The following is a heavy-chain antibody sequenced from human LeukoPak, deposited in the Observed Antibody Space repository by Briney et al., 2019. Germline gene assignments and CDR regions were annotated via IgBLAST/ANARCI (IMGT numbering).Heavy chain of an antibody. V-gene: IGHV3-30*02. CDR2: IRYDGSNK. J-gene: IGHJ5*02. D-gene: IGHD3-10*01. CDR3: ANRISGSSS. CDR1: GFTFSSYG. Sequence: PGGSLRLSCAASGFTFSSYGMHWVRQAPGKGLEWVAFIRYDGSNKYYADSVKGRFTISRDTSKNTVFLQMSSLRAEDTGVYYCANRISGSSSWGQGTLVTVSS.